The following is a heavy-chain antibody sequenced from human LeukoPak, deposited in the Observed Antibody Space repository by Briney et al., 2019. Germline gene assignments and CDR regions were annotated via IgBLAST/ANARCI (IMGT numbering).Heavy chain of an antibody. CDR2: IYYSGST. D-gene: IGHD2-15*01. CDR3: ARTASMVAPRTTSLQDYYYMDV. V-gene: IGHV4-39*01. Sequence: PSETLSLTCTVSGGSISSSSYYWGWIRPPPGKGLEWIGSIYYSGSTYYNPSLKSRVTISVDTSKNQFSLKLSSVTAADTAVYYCARTASMVAPRTTSLQDYYYMDVWGKGTTVTVSS. CDR1: GGSISSSSYY. J-gene: IGHJ6*03.